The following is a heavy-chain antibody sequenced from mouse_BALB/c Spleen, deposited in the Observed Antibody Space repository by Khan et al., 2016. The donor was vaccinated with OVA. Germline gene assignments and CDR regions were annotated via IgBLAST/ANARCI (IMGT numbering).Heavy chain of an antibody. CDR2: INTYTGEP. D-gene: IGHD1-1*01. CDR1: GYIFTNYG. J-gene: IGHJ4*01. CDR3: ARTLYESSYDYAMDY. Sequence: QIQLVQSGPELKQPGETVKISCKASGYIFTNYGMTWVKQAPGKGLKWMGWINTYTGEPTYADDFKGRFAFSLETSANPAYLPINNLKNEDTATYCGARTLYESSYDYAMDYWGQGTPVTVPS. V-gene: IGHV9-3-1*01.